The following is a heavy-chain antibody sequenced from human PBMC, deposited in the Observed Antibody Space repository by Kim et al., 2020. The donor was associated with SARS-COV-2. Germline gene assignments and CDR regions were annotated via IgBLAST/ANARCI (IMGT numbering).Heavy chain of an antibody. Sequence: ASVKVSCKASGYTFTSYGISWVRQAPGQGLEWMGWISAYNGNTNYAQKLQGRVTMTTDTSTSTAYMELRSLRSDDTAVYYCARDYYDSSGYYWGVAFDIWGQGTMVTVSS. CDR2: ISAYNGNT. V-gene: IGHV1-18*01. CDR1: GYTFTSYG. D-gene: IGHD3-22*01. CDR3: ARDYYDSSGYYWGVAFDI. J-gene: IGHJ3*02.